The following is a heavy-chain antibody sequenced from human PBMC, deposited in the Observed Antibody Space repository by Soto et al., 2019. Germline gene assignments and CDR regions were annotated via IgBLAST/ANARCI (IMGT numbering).Heavy chain of an antibody. CDR1: GFTFSSYW. J-gene: IGHJ3*02. D-gene: IGHD3-22*01. V-gene: IGHV3-74*01. CDR3: ARATELYGRVYYDSSGYQSKRGAFDI. Sequence: GGSLRLSCAASGFTFSSYWMHWVRQAPGKGLVWVSRINSDGSSTSYADSVKGRFTISRDNAKNTLYLQMNSLRAEDTAVYYCARATELYGRVYYDSSGYQSKRGAFDIWGQGTMVTVSS. CDR2: INSDGSST.